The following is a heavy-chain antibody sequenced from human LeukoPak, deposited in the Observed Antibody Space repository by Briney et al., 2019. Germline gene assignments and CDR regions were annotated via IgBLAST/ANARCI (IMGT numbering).Heavy chain of an antibody. CDR1: GGSISSYY. CDR3: ARGDLAYYMDV. V-gene: IGHV4-59*01. Sequence: SETLSLTCTVSGGSISSYYWSWIRQPPGKGLEWIGYIYYSGSTNYNPSLKSRVTISVDTSKNQFSLKLSSVTAADTAVYYCARGDLAYYMDVWGKGTTVTVSS. D-gene: IGHD3-16*01. CDR2: IYYSGST. J-gene: IGHJ6*03.